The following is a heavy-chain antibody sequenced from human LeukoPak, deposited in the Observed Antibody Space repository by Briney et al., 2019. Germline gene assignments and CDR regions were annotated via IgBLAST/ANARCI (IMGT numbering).Heavy chain of an antibody. CDR3: ARDRGGLGSGWPFDY. CDR1: GFTFSSYW. V-gene: IGHV3-7*01. D-gene: IGHD6-19*01. Sequence: GGSLRLSCAASGFTFSSYWMSWVRQAPGKGLEWVANIKQDGSEKYYVDSVKGRFTISGDNAKNSLYLQMNSLRAEDTAVYYCARDRGGLGSGWPFDYWGQGTLVTVSS. J-gene: IGHJ4*02. CDR2: IKQDGSEK.